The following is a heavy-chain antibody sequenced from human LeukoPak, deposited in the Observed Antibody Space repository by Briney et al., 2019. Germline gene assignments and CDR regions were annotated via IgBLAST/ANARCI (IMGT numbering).Heavy chain of an antibody. V-gene: IGHV3-7*01. Sequence: GGSLRLSCAASGSTFSSYWMSWVRQAPGKGLEWVANIKQDGSAKYYVDSVKGRFTISRDNAKNSLYLQMNSLRAEDTAVYYCARDNNDWYFDLWGRGTLVTVSS. CDR1: GSTFSSYW. D-gene: IGHD1/OR15-1a*01. J-gene: IGHJ2*01. CDR3: ARDNNDWYFDL. CDR2: IKQDGSAK.